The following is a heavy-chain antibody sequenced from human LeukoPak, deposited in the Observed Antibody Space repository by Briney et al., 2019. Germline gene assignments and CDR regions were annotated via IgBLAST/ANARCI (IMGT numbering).Heavy chain of an antibody. D-gene: IGHD2-2*01. J-gene: IGHJ5*02. V-gene: IGHV1-2*02. CDR1: GYTFTGYY. Sequence: ASVKVSCKAPGYTFTGYYMHWVRQAPGQGLEWMGWINPNSGGTNYAQKFQGRVTMTRDTSISTAYMELSRLRSDDTAVYYCARVVSSTGRFDPWGQGTLVTVSS. CDR2: INPNSGGT. CDR3: ARVVSSTGRFDP.